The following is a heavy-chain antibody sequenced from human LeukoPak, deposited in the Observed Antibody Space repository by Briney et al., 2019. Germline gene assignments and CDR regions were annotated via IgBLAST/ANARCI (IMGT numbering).Heavy chain of an antibody. J-gene: IGHJ4*02. Sequence: GGSLRLSCAASGFTFDDYAMHWVRQAPGKGLEWVSGISWNSGSIGYADSVKGRFTISRDNAKNSLYLQMNSLRAEDTALYYCAKGAIVVVIPTYFDYWGRGTLVTVSS. D-gene: IGHD3-22*01. V-gene: IGHV3-9*01. CDR2: ISWNSGSI. CDR1: GFTFDDYA. CDR3: AKGAIVVVIPTYFDY.